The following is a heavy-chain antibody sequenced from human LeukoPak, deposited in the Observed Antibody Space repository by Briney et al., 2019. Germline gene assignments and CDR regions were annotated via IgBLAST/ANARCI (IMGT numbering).Heavy chain of an antibody. J-gene: IGHJ4*02. V-gene: IGHV1-24*01. CDR3: ATSPGYCSSTSCLPFDY. D-gene: IGHD2-2*01. CDR1: GYTLTELS. Sequence: ASVKVSCKVSGYTLTELSMHWVRQAPGKGLEWMGGFDPEDGETIYAQKFQGRVTVTEDTSTDTAYMELSSLRSEDTAVYYCATSPGYCSSTSCLPFDYWGQGTLVTVSS. CDR2: FDPEDGET.